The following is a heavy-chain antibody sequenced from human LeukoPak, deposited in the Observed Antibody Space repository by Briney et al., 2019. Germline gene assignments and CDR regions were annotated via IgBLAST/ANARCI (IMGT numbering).Heavy chain of an antibody. J-gene: IGHJ4*02. CDR1: GGSISDYY. D-gene: IGHD7-27*01. V-gene: IGHV4-4*07. CDR2: IYTSGST. Sequence: SETLSLTCTVSGGSISDYYWSWIRQPAGKGLEWIGRIYTSGSTNYNPSLKSRVTISADTSKNQFSLKLYSVTAADTAVYYCATRKLRNDYWGQGTLVTVSS. CDR3: ATRKLRNDY.